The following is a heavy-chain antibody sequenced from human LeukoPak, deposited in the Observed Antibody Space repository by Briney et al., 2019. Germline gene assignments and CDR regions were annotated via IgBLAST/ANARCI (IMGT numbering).Heavy chain of an antibody. J-gene: IGHJ6*02. Sequence: PSETLSLTCAVSGGSNSSGGYSWSWIRQPPGKGLEWIGYIYHSGSTYYNPSLKSRVTISVDRSKNQFSLKLSSVTAADTAVYYCARSTVTTLGYYYGMDVWGQGTTVSVSS. CDR1: GGSNSSGGYS. D-gene: IGHD4-17*01. CDR3: ARSTVTTLGYYYGMDV. V-gene: IGHV4-30-2*01. CDR2: IYHSGST.